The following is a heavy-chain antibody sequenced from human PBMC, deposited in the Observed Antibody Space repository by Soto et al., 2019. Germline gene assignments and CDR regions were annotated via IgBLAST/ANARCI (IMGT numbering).Heavy chain of an antibody. V-gene: IGHV4-34*01. Sequence: SETLSLTCAVYGGSFSGYYWSWIRQPPGKGLEWIGEINHSGSTNYNPSLKSRVTISVDTSKNQFSLKLSSVTAADTAVYYCARVPDSSSSSAHFDYWGQGTLVTVSS. CDR2: INHSGST. D-gene: IGHD6-6*01. CDR1: GGSFSGYY. J-gene: IGHJ4*02. CDR3: ARVPDSSSSSAHFDY.